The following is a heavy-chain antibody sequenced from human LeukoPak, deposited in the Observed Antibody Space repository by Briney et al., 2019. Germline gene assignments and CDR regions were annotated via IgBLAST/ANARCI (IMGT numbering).Heavy chain of an antibody. CDR1: GFTFSDYT. D-gene: IGHD3-10*01. Sequence: RSGGSLRLSCVGSGFTFSDYTMHWVRQAPGKGLEWVTVVSYDGSNDFYADSVKGRFTISRDNSKNTLYLQMNSLRGEDTATYYCARRWLGDPYGMDVWGQGTTVTVSS. CDR3: ARRWLGDPYGMDV. J-gene: IGHJ6*02. V-gene: IGHV3-30*03. CDR2: VSYDGSND.